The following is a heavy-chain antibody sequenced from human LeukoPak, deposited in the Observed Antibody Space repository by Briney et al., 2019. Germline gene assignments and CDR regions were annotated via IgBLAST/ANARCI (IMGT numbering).Heavy chain of an antibody. J-gene: IGHJ4*02. D-gene: IGHD3-10*02. CDR1: GFVVSKNY. Sequence: PGGSPRHFRSASGFVVSKNYMSWVRQAPGKGLEWVSVIYSGGGTKYADSVKGRFTISRDNSRNTLYLQMNSLRDEDTAVYYCARAVRWGQGTLVTVSS. CDR2: IYSGGGT. V-gene: IGHV3-53*01. CDR3: ARAVR.